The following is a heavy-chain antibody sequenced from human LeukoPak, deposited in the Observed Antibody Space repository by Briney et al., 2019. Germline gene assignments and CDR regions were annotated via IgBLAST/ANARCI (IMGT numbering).Heavy chain of an antibody. CDR2: IYYSGST. CDR1: GGSISSSSYY. J-gene: IGHJ4*02. Sequence: SETLSLTCTVSGGSISSSSYYWGWIRQPPGKGLEWIGSIYYSGSTYYNPSLKSRVTISVDTSKNQFSLKLSSVTAADTAVYYCARTHRRPSGSSGYLDFDYWGQGTLVTVSS. CDR3: ARTHRRPSGSSGYLDFDY. D-gene: IGHD3-22*01. V-gene: IGHV4-39*01.